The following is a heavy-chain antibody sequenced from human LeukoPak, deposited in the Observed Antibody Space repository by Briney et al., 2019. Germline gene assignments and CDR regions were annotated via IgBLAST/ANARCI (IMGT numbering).Heavy chain of an antibody. CDR3: ARHPGSLGYTSGWWFDY. J-gene: IGHJ4*02. CDR2: IYPGNSDT. CDR1: GYSFINYW. D-gene: IGHD6-19*01. Sequence: GESLKISCNVSGYSFINYWIGWARRMPGKGLEWVGIIYPGNSDTKYSPSFQGQVTISADKSISTAYLQWSSLKASDTAMYYCARHPGSLGYTSGWWFDYWGQGSLVTVSS. V-gene: IGHV5-51*01.